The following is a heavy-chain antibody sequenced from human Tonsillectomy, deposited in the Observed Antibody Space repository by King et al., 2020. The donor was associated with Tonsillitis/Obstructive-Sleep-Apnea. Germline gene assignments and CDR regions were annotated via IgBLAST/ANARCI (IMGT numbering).Heavy chain of an antibody. D-gene: IGHD6-13*01. Sequence: VQLVESGGGLVQPGGSLRLSCAASGFTFSSYSMNWVRQAPGKGLEWVSYISSSSITIYYADSVKGRFTISRDKAQNSLYLQMNSLSDEDTAVYYCAGSSSWSLGYFDYWGQGTLVTVSS. CDR1: GFTFSSYS. V-gene: IGHV3-48*02. CDR2: ISSSSITI. CDR3: AGSSSWSLGYFDY. J-gene: IGHJ4*02.